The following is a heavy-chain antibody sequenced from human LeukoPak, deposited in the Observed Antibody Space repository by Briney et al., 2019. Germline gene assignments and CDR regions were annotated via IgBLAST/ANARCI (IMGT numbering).Heavy chain of an antibody. CDR2: IKYDGTNK. V-gene: IGHV3-30*02. D-gene: IGHD6-13*01. CDR1: GFTFSTFG. J-gene: IGHJ4*02. CDR3: AKYGLSSSLFSDYFGD. Sequence: PGGSLRLSCAASGFTFSTFGMHWVRQAPGKGLEWLANIKYDGTNKYYADSVKGRFTISRDNSKNTLHLEMNSLRPEDTAVYWCAKYGLSSSLFSDYFGDWGQGALVTVSS.